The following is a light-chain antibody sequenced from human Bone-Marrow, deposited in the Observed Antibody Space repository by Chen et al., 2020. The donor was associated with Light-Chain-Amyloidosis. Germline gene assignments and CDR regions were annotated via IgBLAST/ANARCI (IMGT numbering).Light chain of an antibody. CDR1: NIGSTS. CDR2: DDS. CDR3: QVWDRSSDRPV. Sequence: SYVVTQPSSVSVAPGQTATIACGGNNIGSTSVHWYQQTPGQAPLLVVYDDSDRPSGIPVRLSGSNSGNTATLTISRVEAGDEADYYCQVWDRSSDRPVFGGGTKLTVL. V-gene: IGLV3-21*02. J-gene: IGLJ3*02.